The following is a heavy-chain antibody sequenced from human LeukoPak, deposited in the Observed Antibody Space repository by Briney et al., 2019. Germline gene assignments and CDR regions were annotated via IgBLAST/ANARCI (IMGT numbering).Heavy chain of an antibody. Sequence: GGSLRLSCAASGFTFDDYAMHWVRQAPGQGLEWVSLISGYGGSTYYADSVKGRFTISRDNSKNSLYLQMNRLRTEDTALYYCAKDILLRGGYDAFDIWGQGTMVTVSS. V-gene: IGHV3-43*02. CDR3: AKDILLRGGYDAFDI. CDR1: GFTFDDYA. D-gene: IGHD3-16*01. J-gene: IGHJ3*02. CDR2: ISGYGGST.